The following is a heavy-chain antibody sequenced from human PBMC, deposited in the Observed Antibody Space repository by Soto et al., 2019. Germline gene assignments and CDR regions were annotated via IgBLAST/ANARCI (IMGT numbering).Heavy chain of an antibody. J-gene: IGHJ4*02. CDR3: ARMWFGEFYYFDY. D-gene: IGHD3-10*01. Sequence: QVTLKESGPVLVKPTETLTLTCTVSGFSLSNARMGVSWIRQPPGKALEWLAHIFSNDEKSYSTSLKSRLTISKDTSKSQVVLTMPNMDPMDTATYYCARMWFGEFYYFDYWGQGTLVTVSS. CDR1: GFSLSNARMG. V-gene: IGHV2-26*01. CDR2: IFSNDEK.